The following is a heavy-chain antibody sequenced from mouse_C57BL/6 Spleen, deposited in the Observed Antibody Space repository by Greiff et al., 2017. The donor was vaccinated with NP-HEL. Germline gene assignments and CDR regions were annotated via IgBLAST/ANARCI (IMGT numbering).Heavy chain of an antibody. V-gene: IGHV1-50*01. CDR1: GYTFTSYW. J-gene: IGHJ4*01. D-gene: IGHD1-1*01. Sequence: QVQLQQPGAELVKPGASVKLSCKASGYTFTSYWMQWVKQRPGQGLEWIGEIDPSDSYTNYNQKFKGKATLTVDTSTSTAYMQLISLTSEDSAVYYCAILLRAMDYWGQGTSVTVSS. CDR2: IDPSDSYT. CDR3: AILLRAMDY.